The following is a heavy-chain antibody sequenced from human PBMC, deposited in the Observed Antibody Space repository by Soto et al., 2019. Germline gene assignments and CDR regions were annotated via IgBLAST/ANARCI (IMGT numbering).Heavy chain of an antibody. CDR1: GFTFSYYW. V-gene: IGHV3-74*01. CDR2: IHSDGSST. J-gene: IGHJ3*01. D-gene: IGHD1-26*01. CDR3: ARGDRGAFDL. Sequence: EVQLVESGGGLVQPGESLRLSCAASGFTFSYYWMHWVRQAPGKGLVWVSRIHSDGSSTTYADSVKGRFSISRDNARNTVYLLMHSLRAEATAVYYCARGDRGAFDLWGQGTVLTVSS.